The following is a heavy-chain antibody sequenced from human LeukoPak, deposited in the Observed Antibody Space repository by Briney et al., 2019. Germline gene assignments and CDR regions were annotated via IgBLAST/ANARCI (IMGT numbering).Heavy chain of an antibody. CDR3: ARQTGSGLFILP. CDR2: IYYSGNT. J-gene: IGHJ4*02. D-gene: IGHD3/OR15-3a*01. V-gene: IGHV4-39*01. Sequence: SETLYLTCTVSGVSISSSNSYWGWIRQPPGKGLEWIGSIYYSGNTYYNASLKSQVSISVDTSKNQFSLKLTSVTAADTAVYYCARQTGSGLFILPGGQGALVTVSS. CDR1: GVSISSSNSY.